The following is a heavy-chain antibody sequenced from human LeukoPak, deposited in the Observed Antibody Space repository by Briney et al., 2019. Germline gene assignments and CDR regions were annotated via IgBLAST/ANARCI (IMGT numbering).Heavy chain of an antibody. V-gene: IGHV3-33*01. Sequence: PGGSLRLSCAASGFTFSSYGMHWVRQAPGKGLEWVAVIWYDGSNKYYADSVKGRFTISRDNSKNTLYLQMNSLRAEDTAVYYCAREVVGATFGGFDYWGQGTLVTVSS. CDR3: AREVVGATFGGFDY. D-gene: IGHD1-26*01. CDR1: GFTFSSYG. J-gene: IGHJ4*02. CDR2: IWYDGSNK.